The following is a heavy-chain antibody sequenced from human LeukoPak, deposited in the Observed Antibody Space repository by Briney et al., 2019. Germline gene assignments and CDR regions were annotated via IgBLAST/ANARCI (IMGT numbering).Heavy chain of an antibody. D-gene: IGHD3-3*01. CDR3: ASSNFWSGPLSR. CDR2: ISGSGGST. CDR1: GFTFSSYA. J-gene: IGHJ4*02. Sequence: GGSLRLSCAASGFTFSSYAMSWVRQAPGKGLEWVSAISGSGGSTYYADSVRGRFTISRDNSKNTLYLQMNSLRAEDTAVYYCASSNFWSGPLSRWGQGTLVTVSS. V-gene: IGHV3-23*01.